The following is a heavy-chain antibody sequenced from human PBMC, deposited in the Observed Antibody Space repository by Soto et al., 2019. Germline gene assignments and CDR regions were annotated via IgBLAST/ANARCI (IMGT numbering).Heavy chain of an antibody. D-gene: IGHD2-15*01. CDR2: ISPSTGDT. CDR3: VRCYCSVGSCYTCWHFDL. J-gene: IGHJ2*01. CDR1: GYTFMNYA. V-gene: IGHV1-18*01. Sequence: QVQLVQSGAEVKEPGASVKLSCQASGYTFMNYAISWVRQAPGQGLEWMGWISPSTGDTDQAQNFQGRGTMTLDTATNTANLELRTLRSDDSAVYYCVRCYCSVGSCYTCWHFDLWGRGTLVTVSS.